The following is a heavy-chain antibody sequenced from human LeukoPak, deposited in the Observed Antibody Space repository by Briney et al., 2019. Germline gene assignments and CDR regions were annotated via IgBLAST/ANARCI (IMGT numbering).Heavy chain of an antibody. CDR3: VIYYGSGSYNY. D-gene: IGHD3-10*01. Sequence: GGSLRLSCSASGFTFRTYAMHWVRQAPGKGLEYVAAISSYGGSTEYADSVKGRFTISRDNSKNTLYLQMSSVRPEDTAVYYCVIYYGSGSYNYWGQGTLVTVSS. CDR2: ISSYGGST. V-gene: IGHV3-64D*06. CDR1: GFTFRTYA. J-gene: IGHJ4*02.